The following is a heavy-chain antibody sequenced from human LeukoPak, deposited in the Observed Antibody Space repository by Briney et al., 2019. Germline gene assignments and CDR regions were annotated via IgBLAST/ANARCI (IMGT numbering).Heavy chain of an antibody. CDR2: IYYSGST. J-gene: IGHJ5*02. V-gene: IGHV4-39*01. CDR1: GGSISSSSYY. D-gene: IGHD3/OR15-3a*01. CDR3: ASTSWTYDGWFDP. Sequence: SETLSLTCTVSGGSISSSSYYWGWVRQPPGKGLEWIGSIYYSGSTYYNPSLKSRVTISVDTSKNQFSLKLSSVTAADTAVYYCASTSWTYDGWFDPWGQGTQVTVSS.